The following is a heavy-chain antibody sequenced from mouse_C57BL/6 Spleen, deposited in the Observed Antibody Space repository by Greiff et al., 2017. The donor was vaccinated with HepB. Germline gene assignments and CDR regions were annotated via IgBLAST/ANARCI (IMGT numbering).Heavy chain of an antibody. V-gene: IGHV5-4*01. Sequence: DVMLVESGGGLVKPGGSLKLSCAASGFTFSSYAMSWVRQTPEKRLEWVATISDGGSYTYYPDNVKGRFTISRDNAKNNLYLQMSHLKSEDTAMYYCAREGTMVTHFDYWGQGTTLTVSS. CDR2: ISDGGSYT. D-gene: IGHD2-2*01. CDR3: AREGTMVTHFDY. J-gene: IGHJ2*01. CDR1: GFTFSSYA.